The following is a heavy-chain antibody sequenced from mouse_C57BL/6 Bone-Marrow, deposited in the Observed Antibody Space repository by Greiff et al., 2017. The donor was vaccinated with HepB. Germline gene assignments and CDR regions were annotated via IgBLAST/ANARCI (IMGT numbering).Heavy chain of an antibody. CDR3: ARSRGALRFDY. J-gene: IGHJ2*01. CDR2: IDPNSGGT. CDR1: GYTFTSYW. Sequence: VQLQQPGAALVKPGASVKLSCKASGYTFTSYWMHWVKQRPGLGLEWIGRIDPNSGGTKYNEKFKSKATLTVDKPSSTAYMQLSSLPSEDSAVYYCARSRGALRFDYWGQGTTLTVSS. D-gene: IGHD3-3*01. V-gene: IGHV1-72*01.